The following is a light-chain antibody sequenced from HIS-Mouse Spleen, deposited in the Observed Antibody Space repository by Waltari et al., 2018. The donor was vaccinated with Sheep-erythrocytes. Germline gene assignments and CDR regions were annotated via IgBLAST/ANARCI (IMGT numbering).Light chain of an antibody. Sequence: QSALTQPRSVSGSPGQSVTIPSTGTSTDVGGYNYVSWYPQHPGKAPKLMIYDVSTRPSGVPDRFSGSKSGNTASLTISGLQAEDEADYYCCSYAGSYNHVFATGTKVTVL. CDR3: CSYAGSYNHV. V-gene: IGLV2-11*01. J-gene: IGLJ1*01. CDR1: STDVGGYNY. CDR2: DVS.